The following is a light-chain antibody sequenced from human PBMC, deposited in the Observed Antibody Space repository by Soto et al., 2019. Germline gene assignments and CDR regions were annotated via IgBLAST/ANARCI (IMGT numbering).Light chain of an antibody. CDR3: CSYTGSSTS. J-gene: IGLJ3*02. Sequence: QSALTQPASVSWSPGQSITMSCAGASSDVGSYNLVSWYQQYPGKAPKLIIYEGNKRPSGVSNRFSCSGSGNTASLTISGLQAEDAADYYCCSYTGSSTSFGGGTKLTVL. CDR2: EGN. V-gene: IGLV2-23*01. CDR1: SSDVGSYNL.